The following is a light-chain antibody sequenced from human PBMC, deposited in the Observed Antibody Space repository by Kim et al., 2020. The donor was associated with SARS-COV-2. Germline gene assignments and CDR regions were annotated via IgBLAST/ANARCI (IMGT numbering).Light chain of an antibody. V-gene: IGLV1-47*01. CDR1: SSNIGSNY. J-gene: IGLJ3*02. CDR2: RNN. Sequence: GQMVTISCSGSSSNIGSNYVYWYQQLPGTAPQLLIYRNNQRPSGVPDRFSGSKSGTSASLAISGLRSEDEADYYCAAWDDSLSGWVFGGGTQLTVL. CDR3: AAWDDSLSGWV.